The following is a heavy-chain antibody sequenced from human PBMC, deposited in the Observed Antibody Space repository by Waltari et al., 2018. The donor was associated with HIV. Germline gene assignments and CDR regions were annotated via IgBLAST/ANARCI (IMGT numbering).Heavy chain of an antibody. V-gene: IGHV1-18*01. D-gene: IGHD3-22*01. Sequence: QVQLVQSGAEVKKPGASVKVSCKASGYTFTSYGISWVRQAPGQGLEWMGWISAYNGNTNYAQKLQGRVTMTTDTSTSTAYMELRSLRSDDTAVYYCARVFPDYYDSSGYFWFDPWGQEPWSPSPQ. J-gene: IGHJ5*02. CDR1: GYTFTSYG. CDR2: ISAYNGNT. CDR3: ARVFPDYYDSSGYFWFDP.